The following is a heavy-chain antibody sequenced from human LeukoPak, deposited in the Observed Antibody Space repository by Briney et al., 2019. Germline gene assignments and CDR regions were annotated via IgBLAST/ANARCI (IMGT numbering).Heavy chain of an antibody. J-gene: IGHJ6*04. D-gene: IGHD3-10*02. CDR3: AELGITMIGGV. CDR1: GFTFSSYE. CDR2: IRYDGSNK. Sequence: GGSRRLSGPASGFTFSSYEINWVRQAPGKGRGWVAFIRYDGSNKYYADSVKGRFTISRDNSKNTLYLQMNSLRAEDTAVYYCAELGITMIGGVWGKGNTVTISS. V-gene: IGHV3-30*02.